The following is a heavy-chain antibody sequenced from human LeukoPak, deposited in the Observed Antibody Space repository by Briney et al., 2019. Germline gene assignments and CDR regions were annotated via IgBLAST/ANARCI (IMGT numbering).Heavy chain of an antibody. CDR1: GFTFSSYG. D-gene: IGHD2-2*01. V-gene: IGHV3-30*02. CDR2: IRYDGSNK. J-gene: IGHJ5*02. CDR3: AKDLEPPPAPHYNWFDP. Sequence: GGSLRLSCAASGFTFSSYGMHWVRQAPGKGLEWVAFIRYDGSNKYYADSVKGRFTISRDNSKNTLYLQMNSLRAEDTAVYYCAKDLEPPPAPHYNWFDPWGQGTLVTVSS.